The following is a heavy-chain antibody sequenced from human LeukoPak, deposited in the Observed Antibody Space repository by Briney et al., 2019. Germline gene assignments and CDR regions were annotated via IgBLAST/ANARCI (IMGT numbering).Heavy chain of an antibody. CDR1: GYSISSGYN. CDR3: ARDERFGVLNF. J-gene: IGHJ4*02. V-gene: IGHV4-38-2*02. D-gene: IGHD3-16*01. CDR2: VYHSGTT. Sequence: PSETLSLTCAVSGYSISSGYNWDWIRQPPGKGLEWIGTVYHSGTTFYNSSLKSRITISVDTTKNQFSLKLSSVTAADTAVYFCARDERFGVLNFWGQGTLVTVSS.